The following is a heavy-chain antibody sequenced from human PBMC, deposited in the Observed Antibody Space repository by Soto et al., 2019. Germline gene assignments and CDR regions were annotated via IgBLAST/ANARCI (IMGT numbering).Heavy chain of an antibody. J-gene: IGHJ6*02. CDR3: ARDPGAANYYYYGMDV. D-gene: IGHD5-18*01. CDR2: IYTSGST. V-gene: IGHV4-4*07. Sequence: SETLSLTCTVSGGSISSYYWSWIRQPAGKGLEWIGRIYTSGSTNYNPSLKSRVTMSVDTSKNQFSLKLSSVTAADTAVYYCARDPGAANYYYYGMDVWGQGTTVTVSS. CDR1: GGSISSYY.